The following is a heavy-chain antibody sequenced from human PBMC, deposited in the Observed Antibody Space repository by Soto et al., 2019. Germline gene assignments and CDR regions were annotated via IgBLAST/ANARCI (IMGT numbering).Heavy chain of an antibody. Sequence: QVQLVESGGGLVKPGGSLRLSCAASGFTFSDYYMTWIRQAPGKGLEWVSFISTVSSATNYADSVKGRFTISRDNAKNLVYQQIESLRSELTAVYYFATYRGIYLSAYFYGMDVWGQGATVTVYS. CDR3: ATYRGIYLSAYFYGMDV. CDR1: GFTFSDYY. J-gene: IGHJ6*02. D-gene: IGHD5-12*01. CDR2: ISTVSSAT. V-gene: IGHV3-11*06.